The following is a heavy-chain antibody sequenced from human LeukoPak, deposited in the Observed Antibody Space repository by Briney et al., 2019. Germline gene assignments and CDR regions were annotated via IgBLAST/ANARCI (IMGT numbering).Heavy chain of an antibody. CDR3: ARWSSWEYYYYDMDV. D-gene: IGHD6-13*01. CDR1: GYTFTSYG. J-gene: IGHJ6*02. CDR2: ISAYNGNT. Sequence: ASVKVSCKASGYTFTSYGISWVRQAPGQGLEWMGWISAYNGNTNYAQKLQGRVTMTTDTSTSTAYMELRSLRSDDTAVYYCARWSSWEYYYYDMDVWGQGTTVTVSS. V-gene: IGHV1-18*01.